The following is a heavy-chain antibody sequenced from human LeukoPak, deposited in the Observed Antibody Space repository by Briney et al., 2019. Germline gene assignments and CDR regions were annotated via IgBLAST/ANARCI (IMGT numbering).Heavy chain of an antibody. CDR2: ISYDGSNK. Sequence: GRSLRLSCAPSGFTFSNYGMHWVRQAPGKGLEWVAVISYDGSNKYYADSVKGRFTISRDNSKNTLYLQMNSLRAEDTAVYYCAKNLWPGVLDYWGQGTLVTVSS. D-gene: IGHD3-10*02. J-gene: IGHJ4*02. CDR1: GFTFSNYG. CDR3: AKNLWPGVLDY. V-gene: IGHV3-30*18.